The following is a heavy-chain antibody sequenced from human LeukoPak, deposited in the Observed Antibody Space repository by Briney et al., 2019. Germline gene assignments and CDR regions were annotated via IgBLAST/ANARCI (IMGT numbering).Heavy chain of an antibody. Sequence: GGSLRLSCAVSGFTLSKAWMSWVRQAPGKGREWVGRIKSKTDGETTDYAAPVKGRCTISRDDSTTTLHVQMNSLKTEHPAVSYCYESSGYRYWRQGTLVTVSS. CDR3: YESSGYRY. V-gene: IGHV3-15*01. D-gene: IGHD3-22*01. CDR1: GFTLSKAW. J-gene: IGHJ4*02. CDR2: IKSKTDGETT.